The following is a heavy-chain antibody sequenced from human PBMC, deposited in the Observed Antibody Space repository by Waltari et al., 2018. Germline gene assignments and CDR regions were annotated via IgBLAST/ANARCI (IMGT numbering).Heavy chain of an antibody. D-gene: IGHD3-22*01. V-gene: IGHV4-39*01. CDR1: GGSIISAAYY. Sequence: QLQLQESGPGLVKPSETLSLTSVVSGGSIISAAYYWGWVPQPPGKGLEFIGSMYYSGSTYYNPSLKSRVTISVDTSQNQFSLRLSSVTAADTAVYYCARQDYYYVKGYFDLWGRGTLVTVSS. CDR3: ARQDYYYVKGYFDL. J-gene: IGHJ2*01. CDR2: MYYSGST.